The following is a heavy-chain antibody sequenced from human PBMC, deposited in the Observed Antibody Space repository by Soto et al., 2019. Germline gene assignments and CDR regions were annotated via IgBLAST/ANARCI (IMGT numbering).Heavy chain of an antibody. CDR1: GFTFSSYA. CDR3: AKDSLRGYSYGPVDAFDI. CDR2: ISGSGGST. Sequence: PGGSLRLSCAASGFTFSSYAMSWVRQAPGKGLEWVSAISGSGGSTYYADSVKGRFTISRDNSKNTLYLQMNSLRAEDTAVYYCAKDSLRGYSYGPVDAFDIWGQGTMVTVSS. J-gene: IGHJ3*02. D-gene: IGHD5-18*01. V-gene: IGHV3-23*01.